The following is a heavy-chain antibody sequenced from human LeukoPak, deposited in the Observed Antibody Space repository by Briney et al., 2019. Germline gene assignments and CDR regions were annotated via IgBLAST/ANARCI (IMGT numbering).Heavy chain of an antibody. J-gene: IGHJ4*02. D-gene: IGHD6-19*01. Sequence: GGSLRLSCAASGFPFSSYAMHWVRQAPGKGLEWVSYISSDSRTIHYADSVKGRFTISRDNSKNTLYLQMNSLRAEDTAVYYCAKVLAAVAGTFDYWGQGTLVTVSS. CDR3: AKVLAAVAGTFDY. CDR1: GFPFSSYA. V-gene: IGHV3-23*01. CDR2: ISSDSRTI.